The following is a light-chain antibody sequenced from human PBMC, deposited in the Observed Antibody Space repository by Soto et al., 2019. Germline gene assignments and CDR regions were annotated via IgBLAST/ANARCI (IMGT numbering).Light chain of an antibody. CDR3: QQYNSYSA. V-gene: IGKV1-5*03. CDR1: QTISSW. CDR2: KAS. Sequence: IQIPQSLSTQWECVVYRDTINLRASQTISSWLAWYQQKPGKAPKLLIYKASTLKSGVPSRFSRRGSRTEFTLTISSLQPDDFATYIGQQYNSYSAFGPGTKVDIK. J-gene: IGKJ1*01.